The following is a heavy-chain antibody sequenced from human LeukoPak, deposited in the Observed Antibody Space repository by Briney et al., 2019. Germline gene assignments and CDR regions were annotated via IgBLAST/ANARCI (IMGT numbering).Heavy chain of an antibody. D-gene: IGHD6-19*01. CDR1: GFTFRSYG. V-gene: IGHV3-30*02. Sequence: GGSLRLSCATSGFTFRSYGMHWVRQAPGKGLEWLAYIQYNGANEYYADSVKGRFSISRDNSQNTLYLQVNSLRVEDTAVYYCAKDLGGWYYFDFWGQGTLVTVSS. CDR3: AKDLGGWYYFDF. J-gene: IGHJ4*02. CDR2: IQYNGANE.